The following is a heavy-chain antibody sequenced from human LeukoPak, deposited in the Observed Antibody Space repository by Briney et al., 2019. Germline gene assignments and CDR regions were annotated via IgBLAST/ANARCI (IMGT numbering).Heavy chain of an antibody. J-gene: IGHJ4*02. CDR2: IYYSGST. Sequence: PSETLSLTCSVSGGSISSSSYYWGWIRQPPGKGPEWIGSIYYSGSTYYNPSLKSRVTISVDTSNNQFSLKLSSVTAADTAVYYCARTEMATIRGFDYWGQGTLVTVSS. CDR3: ARTEMATIRGFDY. CDR1: GGSISSSSYY. D-gene: IGHD5-24*01. V-gene: IGHV4-39*01.